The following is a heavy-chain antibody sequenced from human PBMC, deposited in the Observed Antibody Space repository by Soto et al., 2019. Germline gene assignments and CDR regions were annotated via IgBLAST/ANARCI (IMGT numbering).Heavy chain of an antibody. V-gene: IGHV1-69*13. CDR1: GGTFSSYA. Sequence: SVKLSCKASGGTFSSYAISWVRQAPGQGLEWMGGIIPIFGTANYAQKFQGRVTITADESTSTAYMELSSLRSEDTAVYYCARDGGYSSTLFDPWGQGTPVTAPQ. J-gene: IGHJ5*02. CDR3: ARDGGYSSTLFDP. D-gene: IGHD6-13*01. CDR2: IIPIFGTA.